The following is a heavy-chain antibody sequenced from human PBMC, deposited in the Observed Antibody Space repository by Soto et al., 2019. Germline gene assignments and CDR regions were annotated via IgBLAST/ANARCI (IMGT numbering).Heavy chain of an antibody. D-gene: IGHD5-18*01. J-gene: IGHJ4*02. CDR1: GGTFSIYS. Sequence: ASVKVSFKASGGTFSIYSISWVRHAPGQGLELMGGIIPIFGTANYAQKFQGRVTITADESTSTAYMELSSLRSEDTAVYYCASGYSYGYLAEDANPQFDYWGKRNLVSVSS. V-gene: IGHV1-69*13. CDR3: ASGYSYGYLAEDANPQFDY. CDR2: IIPIFGTA.